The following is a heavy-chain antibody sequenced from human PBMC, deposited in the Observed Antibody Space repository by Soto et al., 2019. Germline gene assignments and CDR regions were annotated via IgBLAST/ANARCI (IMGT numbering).Heavy chain of an antibody. Sequence: SETLSLTCAVSGFFISSGNYRGWIRKPPGKGLEWIGSIFHGGNTYYNPSLKSRVTISVDMSKNQFSLKLNSVTAADTAVYYCARARWYDAFDVWGQGTVVTVSS. CDR1: GFFISSGNY. D-gene: IGHD2-15*01. CDR3: ARARWYDAFDV. CDR2: IFHGGNT. J-gene: IGHJ3*01. V-gene: IGHV4-38-2*01.